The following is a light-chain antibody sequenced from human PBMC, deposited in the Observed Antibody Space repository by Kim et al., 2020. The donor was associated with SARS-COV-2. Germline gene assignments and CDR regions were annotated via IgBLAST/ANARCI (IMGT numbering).Light chain of an antibody. J-gene: IGLJ2*01. Sequence: FMLTQPHSVSESPGKTVTISCTRSSGSIASNYVQWYQQRPCSAPTTVIYEDNQRPSGVPDRFSGSIDSSSNSASLTISGLKTEDEADYYCQSYDSSTEVFGGGTQLAVL. CDR1: SGSIASNY. V-gene: IGLV6-57*04. CDR2: EDN. CDR3: QSYDSSTEV.